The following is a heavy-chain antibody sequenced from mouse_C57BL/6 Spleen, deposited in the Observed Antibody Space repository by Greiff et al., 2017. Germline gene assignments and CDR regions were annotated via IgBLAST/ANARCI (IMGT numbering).Heavy chain of an antibody. CDR2: INPNNGGT. D-gene: IGHD2-3*01. CDR3: ARTLFYDYDDMDY. V-gene: IGHV1-22*01. J-gene: IGHJ4*01. Sequence: EVQLQQSGPELVKPGASVKMSCKASGYTFTDYNMHWVKQSHGKSLEWIGYINPNNGGTSYNQKFKGKATLTVNKSSSTAYMELRSLTSEDSAVYYCARTLFYDYDDMDYWGQGTTVTVAS. CDR1: GYTFTDYN.